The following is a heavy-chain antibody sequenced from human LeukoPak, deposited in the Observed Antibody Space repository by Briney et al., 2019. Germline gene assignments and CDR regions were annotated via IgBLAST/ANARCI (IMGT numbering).Heavy chain of an antibody. V-gene: IGHV4-59*02. D-gene: IGHD7-27*01. CDR2: IYYTGST. CDR3: ASRKLGNDY. J-gene: IGHJ4*02. CDR1: GGSVSDYY. Sequence: PSETLSLTCTVSGGSVSDYYWSWIRQSPGKGLEWIGYIYYTGSTSYNPSLRSRVTVSADTSKNQFSLKLSSVTAADTAVYYCASRKLGNDYWGQGTLVTVSS.